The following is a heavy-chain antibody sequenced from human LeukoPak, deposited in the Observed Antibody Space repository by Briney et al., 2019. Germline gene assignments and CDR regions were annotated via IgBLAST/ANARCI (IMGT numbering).Heavy chain of an antibody. CDR3: ARAPRDSSGYYPFDY. CDR1: GYTFTSYG. Sequence: ASAKVSCKASGYTFTSYGISWVRQAPGQGLEWMGWISAYNGNTNYAQKLQGRVTMTTDTSTSTAYMELRSLRSDDTAVYYCARAPRDSSGYYPFDYWGQGTLVTVSS. D-gene: IGHD3-22*01. CDR2: ISAYNGNT. J-gene: IGHJ4*02. V-gene: IGHV1-18*01.